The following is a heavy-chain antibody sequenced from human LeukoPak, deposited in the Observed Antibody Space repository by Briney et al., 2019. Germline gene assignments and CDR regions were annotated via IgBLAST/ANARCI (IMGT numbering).Heavy chain of an antibody. Sequence: GGSLRLSCGVSGFTFSTYSMNWVRQDPGKGLEWLSYISASGGTTYYADSVKGRFTISRDNAKNSLYLPMNSLRAEDTAMYYCARSDRGYSYGSFDYWGQGTLFTVSS. CDR1: GFTFSTYS. J-gene: IGHJ4*02. CDR3: ARSDRGYSYGSFDY. CDR2: ISASGGTT. V-gene: IGHV3-48*01. D-gene: IGHD5-18*01.